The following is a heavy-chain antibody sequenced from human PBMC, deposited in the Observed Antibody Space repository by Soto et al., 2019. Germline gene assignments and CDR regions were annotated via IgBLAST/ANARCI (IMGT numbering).Heavy chain of an antibody. CDR1: GYTFTNYA. CDR2: INAGNGNT. Sequence: QVQLVQSGAEVKKPGASVKVSCKASGYTFTNYAMQWVRQAPGQRLEWMGWINAGNGNTEYSQTFQGRVTITRDTSASTAYMELSSLRSEDTAVYYCATETTVTAGFDYWGQGTLVTVSS. CDR3: ATETTVTAGFDY. D-gene: IGHD4-17*01. V-gene: IGHV1-3*01. J-gene: IGHJ4*02.